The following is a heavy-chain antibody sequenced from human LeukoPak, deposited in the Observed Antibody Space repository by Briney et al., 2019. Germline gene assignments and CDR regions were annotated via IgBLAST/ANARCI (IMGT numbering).Heavy chain of an antibody. V-gene: IGHV3-66*01. CDR1: EFSVGSNY. D-gene: IGHD5-12*01. J-gene: IGHJ4*02. Sequence: GGSLRLSCAASEFSVGSNYMTWVRQAPGKGLEWVSLIYSGGSTYYADSVKGRFTISRDNSKNTLYLQMNSLRAEDTAVYYCARVPSGYHNTGGQGTLVTVSS. CDR2: IYSGGST. CDR3: ARVPSGYHNT.